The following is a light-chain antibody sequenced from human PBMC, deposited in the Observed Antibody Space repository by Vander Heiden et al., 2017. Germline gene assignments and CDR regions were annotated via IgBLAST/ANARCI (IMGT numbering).Light chain of an antibody. CDR2: AAS. CDR1: QSISSY. CDR3: QQSDSTRNT. V-gene: IGKV1-39*01. Sequence: DIQMPQSPSSLSASVGDRVTITCRASQSISSYLNWYQQKPGKAPKLLIYAASSLQSGVPSRFSGSGSGTDFTLTISRLQPEDFATYYCQQSDSTRNTFGQGTRLEIK. J-gene: IGKJ5*01.